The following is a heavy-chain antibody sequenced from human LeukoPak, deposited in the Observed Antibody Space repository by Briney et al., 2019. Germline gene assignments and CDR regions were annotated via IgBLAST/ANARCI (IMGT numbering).Heavy chain of an antibody. V-gene: IGHV4-39*01. CDR2: IYYSGST. Sequence: PSETLSLTCTVSGGSISSSSYSWGWIRQPPGKGLEWIGSIYYSGSTYYNPSLKSRVTISVDTSKNQFSLKLSSVTAADTAVYYCARRPRRDGYNYRDYWGQGTLVTVSS. D-gene: IGHD5-24*01. J-gene: IGHJ4*02. CDR3: ARRPRRDGYNYRDY. CDR1: GGSISSSSYS.